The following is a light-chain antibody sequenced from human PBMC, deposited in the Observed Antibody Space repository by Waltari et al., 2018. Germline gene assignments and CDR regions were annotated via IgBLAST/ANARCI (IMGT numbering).Light chain of an antibody. V-gene: IGKV3-11*01. CDR2: DAS. CDR1: QSVSVY. CDR3: QQRYSLPLT. Sequence: EIVLTQSPATLSLSPGERATLSCRASQSVSVYLAWYQQKPGQAPRLLIFDASSRATGIPARFSGSGSGTDFTLTISSLEPEDFAVYFCQQRYSLPLTFGGGTKVDLK. J-gene: IGKJ4*01.